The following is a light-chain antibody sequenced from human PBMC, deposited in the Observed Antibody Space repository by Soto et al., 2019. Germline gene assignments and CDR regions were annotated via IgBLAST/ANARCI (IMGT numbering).Light chain of an antibody. CDR2: DES. J-gene: IGKJ5*01. CDR3: QQYGSSIT. Sequence: EIVLTQSPATLSLSPAERDTLSGRASQSVSSYLAWYQQKPGPAPRLLIYDESNRATGIQARFSGSGSGTDFTLTISRLEPEDFAVFYCQQYGSSITCGQGTRVEI. CDR1: QSVSSY. V-gene: IGKV3-11*01.